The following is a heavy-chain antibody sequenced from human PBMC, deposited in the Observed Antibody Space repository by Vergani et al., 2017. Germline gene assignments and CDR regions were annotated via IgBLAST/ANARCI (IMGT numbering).Heavy chain of an antibody. CDR3: ARRRGGYDFFDY. J-gene: IGHJ4*02. V-gene: IGHV1-46*01. CDR1: GYTFTSYY. D-gene: IGHD5-12*01. CDR2: NNPSGGST. Sequence: QVQLVQSGAEVKKPGASVKVSCKASGYTFTSYYMHWVRQAPGQGREWMGINNPSGGSTSYAQKFQGRVTMTRDTSTSTVYMELSSRRSEDTAVYYCARRRGGYDFFDYWGQGTLVTVSS.